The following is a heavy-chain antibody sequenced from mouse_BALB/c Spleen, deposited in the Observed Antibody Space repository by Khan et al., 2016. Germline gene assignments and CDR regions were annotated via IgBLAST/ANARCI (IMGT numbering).Heavy chain of an antibody. CDR3: ARGGGNYRYFDV. Sequence: QLEESGPGLVKPSQSLSLTRTVTGYSITSDYAWNWIRQFPGNKLEWMGYISYSGSTSYNPSLKSRISITRDTSKNQFFLQLNSVTTEDTATYYCARGGGNYRYFDVWGAGTTVTVSS. CDR1: GYSITSDYA. CDR2: ISYSGST. V-gene: IGHV3-2*02. D-gene: IGHD1-1*02. J-gene: IGHJ1*01.